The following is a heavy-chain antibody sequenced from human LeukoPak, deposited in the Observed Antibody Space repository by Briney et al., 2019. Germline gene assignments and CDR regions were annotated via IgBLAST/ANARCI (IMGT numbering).Heavy chain of an antibody. D-gene: IGHD3-9*01. V-gene: IGHV4-31*03. CDR2: IYYSGST. Sequence: SETLSLTCTVSGGSISSGGYYWSWIRQHPGKGLEWIGYIYYSGSTYYNPSLKSRVTISVDTSKNQFSLKLSSVTAADTAVYYCARGRRYFDWLYPQYYFDYWGQGTLVTVSS. J-gene: IGHJ4*02. CDR1: GGSISSGGYY. CDR3: ARGRRYFDWLYPQYYFDY.